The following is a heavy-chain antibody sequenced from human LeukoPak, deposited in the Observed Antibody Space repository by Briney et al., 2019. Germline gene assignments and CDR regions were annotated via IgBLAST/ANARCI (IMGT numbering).Heavy chain of an antibody. D-gene: IGHD3-22*01. CDR3: ARGDYYDSSGYSQYFQH. CDR1: GFTFSNYG. CDR2: IWYDGSNK. Sequence: GRSLSLSCAASGFTFSNYGMHWVRQAPGKGLEWVAVIWYDGSNKYYADSVKGRFTISRDNSKNTLYLQMNSLRAEDTAVYYCARGDYYDSSGYSQYFQHWGQGTLVTVSS. V-gene: IGHV3-33*01. J-gene: IGHJ1*01.